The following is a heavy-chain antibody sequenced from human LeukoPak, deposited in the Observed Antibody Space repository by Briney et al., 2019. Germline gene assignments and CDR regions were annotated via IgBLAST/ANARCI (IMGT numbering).Heavy chain of an antibody. CDR2: IYYSGST. CDR1: GGSISSYY. Sequence: KPSETLSLTCTVSGGSISSYYWSWIRQPPGKGLEWIGYIYYSGSTNYIPSLKSRVTISVDTSKNQFSLKLSSVTAADTAVYYCARSEAIFGVVIMSFSGSFDYWGQGTLVTVSS. CDR3: ARSEAIFGVVIMSFSGSFDY. J-gene: IGHJ4*02. D-gene: IGHD3-3*01. V-gene: IGHV4-59*01.